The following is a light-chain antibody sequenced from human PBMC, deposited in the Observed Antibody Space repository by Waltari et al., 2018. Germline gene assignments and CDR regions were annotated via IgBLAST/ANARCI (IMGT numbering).Light chain of an antibody. CDR3: QQYNTYRT. Sequence: IQMTQSPSSLSESVGDRVTITCRASQSISTWLAWYQQKPGKAPNLLIYKASSLESGVPSRFSGSGSGTEFTLTISSLQPDDFATYYCQQYNTYRTFGQGTKVEIK. CDR1: QSISTW. J-gene: IGKJ1*01. CDR2: KAS. V-gene: IGKV1-5*03.